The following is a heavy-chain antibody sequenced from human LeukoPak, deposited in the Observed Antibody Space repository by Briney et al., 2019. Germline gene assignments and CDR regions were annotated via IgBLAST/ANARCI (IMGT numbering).Heavy chain of an antibody. CDR3: TRGRSVPATRSFDY. V-gene: IGHV3-66*01. CDR2: IYSGGTT. Sequence: GGSLRLSCAASGFTFSSFSNFAMSWVRQAPGKGLAWLSVIYSGGTTYYADSVKGRFTISRDNSKNTVYLQMNSLRVEDTAMYYCTRGRSVPATRSFDYWGQGTLVTVSS. D-gene: IGHD6-19*01. CDR1: GFTFSSFSNFA. J-gene: IGHJ4*02.